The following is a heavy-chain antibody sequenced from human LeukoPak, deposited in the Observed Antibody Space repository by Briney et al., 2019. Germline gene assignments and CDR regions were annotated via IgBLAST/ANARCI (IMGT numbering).Heavy chain of an antibody. CDR2: ISGSGGST. D-gene: IGHD2-2*01. Sequence: GGSLRLSCAASGFSFSSYGMSWVRQAPGKGLEWVSGISGSGGSTNYADSVKGRFTISRDNSKNTLYLQMNSLRAEDTAVYYCAKDMYHGGYWGQGTLVTVPS. V-gene: IGHV3-23*01. CDR1: GFSFSSYG. J-gene: IGHJ4*02. CDR3: AKDMYHGGY.